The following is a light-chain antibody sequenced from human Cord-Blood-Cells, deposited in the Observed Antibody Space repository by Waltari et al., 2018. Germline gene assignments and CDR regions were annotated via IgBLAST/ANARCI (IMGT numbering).Light chain of an antibody. CDR1: QSISSY. J-gene: IGKJ2*01. Sequence: DIQMTQSPSSLSASVGDRVTITCRASQSISSYLNGYQQKPGKAPKLLFYAASSLQSGVPARFSGSGSGTDFTLTISSLQPEDFATYYCQQSYSTPRTFGQGTKLEIK. CDR2: AAS. V-gene: IGKV1-39*01. CDR3: QQSYSTPRT.